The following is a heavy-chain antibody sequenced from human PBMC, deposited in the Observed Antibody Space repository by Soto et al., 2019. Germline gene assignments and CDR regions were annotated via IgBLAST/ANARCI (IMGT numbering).Heavy chain of an antibody. CDR3: ARVSGTLERYSDLDY. D-gene: IGHD3-10*01. Sequence: EVQLVESGGGLVKPGGSLRLSCAASGFIFSSYSMNWVRQAPGKGLEWVSSISPRSDYIYFADSMRGRFTISRGNAQNSLYLHMNNLRAEDTAVYHCARVSGTLERYSDLDYWGQGTLVTVSS. J-gene: IGHJ4*02. CDR2: ISPRSDYI. CDR1: GFIFSSYS. V-gene: IGHV3-21*06.